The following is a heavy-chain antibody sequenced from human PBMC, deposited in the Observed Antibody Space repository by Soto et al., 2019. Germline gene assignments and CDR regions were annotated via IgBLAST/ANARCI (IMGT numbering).Heavy chain of an antibody. CDR3: ARDPGWNGLNYFDY. J-gene: IGHJ4*02. V-gene: IGHV4-30-4*02. CDR1: GGSISSGDYY. D-gene: IGHD1-1*01. Sequence: PSDTLSLTCTVSGGSISSGDYYWSWIRQPPGKGLEWIGYIYYSGSTYYNPSLKSRVTISVDTSKNQFSLKLSSVTAADTAVYYCARDPGWNGLNYFDYWGQGTLVTVSS. CDR2: IYYSGST.